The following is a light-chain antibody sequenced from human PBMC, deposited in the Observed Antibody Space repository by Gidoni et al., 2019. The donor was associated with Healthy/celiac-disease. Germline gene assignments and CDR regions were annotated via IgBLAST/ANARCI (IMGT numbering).Light chain of an antibody. CDR1: KLGDKY. J-gene: IGLJ2*01. CDR3: QAWDSSTAGVV. Sequence: SYELTQPPSVYVYPGQTASITCSGDKLGDKYTCWYQQKPGQSPVLVIHQDSKRPSGIPERFSGSNSGNTATLTISGTQAMDEADYYCQAWDSSTAGVVFGGGTKLTVL. CDR2: QDS. V-gene: IGLV3-1*01.